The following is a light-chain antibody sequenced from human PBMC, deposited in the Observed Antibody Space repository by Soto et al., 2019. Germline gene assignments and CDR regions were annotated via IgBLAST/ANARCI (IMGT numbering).Light chain of an antibody. CDR3: QQSYSIPIFT. CDR1: QTISNY. CDR2: AAS. V-gene: IGKV1-39*01. J-gene: IGKJ2*01. Sequence: DIQMTQSPSSLSASVGDRVTITCRACQTISNYLNWYQHKPGKAPKLLIYAASNLDRGVPARFSGSGSGTDFTLTISGLQPEDFATYFCQQSYSIPIFTFGQGTKV.